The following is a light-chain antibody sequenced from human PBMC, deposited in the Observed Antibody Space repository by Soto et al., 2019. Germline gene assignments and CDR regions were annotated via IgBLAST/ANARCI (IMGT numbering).Light chain of an antibody. CDR2: ASS. CDR3: QLYGISPH. V-gene: IGKV3-20*01. CDR1: QSRGSNF. J-gene: IGKJ5*01. Sequence: ELVLTQSPGTLSLSPGERATLSCKTSQSRGSNFLAWSPHKPGQAPRLLIYASSNRATGIQDRFSGSASGTDFTLPINRLEPEEFAVYYCQLYGISPHFGQGTRLEI.